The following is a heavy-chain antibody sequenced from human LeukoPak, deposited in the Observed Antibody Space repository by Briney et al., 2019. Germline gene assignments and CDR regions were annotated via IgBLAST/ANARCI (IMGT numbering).Heavy chain of an antibody. V-gene: IGHV3-9*01. Sequence: GGSLRLSCAASGFTFDDYAMHWVRQAPGKGLEWVSGISWNSGSIGYADSVKGRFTISRDNAKNSLYLQMNSLRAEDTAFYYCAKDIRAAAGTSLDYWGQGTLVTVSS. J-gene: IGHJ4*02. D-gene: IGHD6-13*01. CDR2: ISWNSGSI. CDR3: AKDIRAAAGTSLDY. CDR1: GFTFDDYA.